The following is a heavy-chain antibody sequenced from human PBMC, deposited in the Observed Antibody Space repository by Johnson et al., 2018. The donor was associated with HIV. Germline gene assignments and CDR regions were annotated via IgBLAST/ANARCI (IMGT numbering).Heavy chain of an antibody. CDR1: GFTVSSTY. D-gene: IGHD6-13*01. J-gene: IGHJ3*02. V-gene: IGHV3-33*08. CDR3: ARAEQLAGGAFDI. Sequence: QMQLVESGGGLIQPGGSLRLSCAASGFTVSSTYMSWVRQAPGKGLEWVAVIGYDGSNKYYADSVKGRFIISRDNSKNTLYLQMNSLRAEDTAVYYCARAEQLAGGAFDIWGQGTMVTVSS. CDR2: IGYDGSNK.